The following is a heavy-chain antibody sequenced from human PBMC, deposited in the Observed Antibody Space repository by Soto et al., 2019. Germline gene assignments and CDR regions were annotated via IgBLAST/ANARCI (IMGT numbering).Heavy chain of an antibody. CDR3: ARELPEGGYSYGSGAFDI. J-gene: IGHJ3*02. CDR2: IGASGDIT. CDR1: GFSFTNFA. V-gene: IGHV3-23*01. D-gene: IGHD5-18*01. Sequence: PGGSLRLSCAASGFSFTNFAMSWVRQAPGKGLEWVAGIGASGDITWYADSVKGRLSISRDNSKNTLYLQMGSLRAEDMAVYYCARELPEGGYSYGSGAFDIWGQGTVVTVSS.